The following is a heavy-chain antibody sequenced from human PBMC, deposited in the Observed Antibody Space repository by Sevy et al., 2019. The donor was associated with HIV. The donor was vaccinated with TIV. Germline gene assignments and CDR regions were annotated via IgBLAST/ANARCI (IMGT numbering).Heavy chain of an antibody. V-gene: IGHV4-59*01. CDR3: ASAIGYCSSTSCYSY. CDR1: GGSISSYY. J-gene: IGHJ4*02. D-gene: IGHD2-2*02. CDR2: IYYSGST. Sequence: SETLSLTCTVSGGSISSYYWSWIRQPPGKGLEWIGYIYYSGSTNYNPSLKSRVTISVDTSKNQFSRKLSSVTAADTAVYYCASAIGYCSSTSCYSYWGQGTLVTVSS.